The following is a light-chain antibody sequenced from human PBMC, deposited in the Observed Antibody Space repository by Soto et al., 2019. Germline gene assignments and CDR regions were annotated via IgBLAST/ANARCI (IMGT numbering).Light chain of an antibody. J-gene: IGKJ5*01. Sequence: EIVLTQSPATLSLSPGERATLSCGASQSVRTAFAWYQQKPGQAPRLLIYNASTRATGIPARFSGSGSGTDFTLTISLLESEDFAVYYCQQRTDWPTISFGLGKRLQIK. CDR3: QQRTDWPTIS. V-gene: IGKV3-11*01. CDR2: NAS. CDR1: QSVRTA.